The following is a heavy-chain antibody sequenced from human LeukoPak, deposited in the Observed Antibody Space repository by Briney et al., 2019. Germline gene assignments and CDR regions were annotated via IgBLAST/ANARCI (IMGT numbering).Heavy chain of an antibody. J-gene: IGHJ5*02. V-gene: IGHV4-39*01. CDR1: GGSISSRAFY. Sequence: KPSETLSLTCTVSGGSISSRAFYWGWIRQPPEKGLEWIGSIYYSGGTYYNPSLKSRVTISVDTSNNQFSLTLSSVTAADMAVYYCARQVAISTLLAGWFDPWGQGTLVTVSS. CDR3: ARQVAISTLLAGWFDP. D-gene: IGHD2-21*01. CDR2: IYYSGGT.